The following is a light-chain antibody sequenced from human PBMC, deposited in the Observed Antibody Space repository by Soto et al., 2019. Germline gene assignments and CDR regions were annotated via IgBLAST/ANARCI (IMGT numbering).Light chain of an antibody. CDR2: DAS. Sequence: EIVLTQSPATLSLSPGEGATLSCRASQSVGSYLAWYQQKLGQAPRLLIYDASKRATGIPARFSGSGSGTDFTLTINTLEPEDFAVYYCQQRNYWPITFGQGTRLEIK. CDR1: QSVGSY. V-gene: IGKV3-11*01. CDR3: QQRNYWPIT. J-gene: IGKJ5*01.